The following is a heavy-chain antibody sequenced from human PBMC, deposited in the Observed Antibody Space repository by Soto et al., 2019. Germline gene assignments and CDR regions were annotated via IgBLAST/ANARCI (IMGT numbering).Heavy chain of an antibody. J-gene: IGHJ5*02. CDR1: GGSISSGDYY. CDR3: ARARITGTNDWFDP. V-gene: IGHV4-30-2*01. Sequence: SETLSLTCTVSGGSISSGDYYWSWIRQPPGKGLEWIGYIYHSGSTYYNPSLKSRVTISVDRSKNQFSLKLSSVTAADTAVYYCARARITGTNDWFDPWGQGTLVTVSS. CDR2: IYHSGST. D-gene: IGHD1-7*01.